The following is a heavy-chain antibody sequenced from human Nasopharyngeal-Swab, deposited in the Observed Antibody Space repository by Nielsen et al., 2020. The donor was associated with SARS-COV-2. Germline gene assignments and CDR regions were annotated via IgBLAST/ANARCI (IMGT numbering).Heavy chain of an antibody. CDR3: ARDLVTESLGYGLDY. CDR1: GFTFSSYA. CDR2: ISYDGGNK. D-gene: IGHD3-16*01. J-gene: IGHJ4*02. Sequence: GGSLRLSCAASGFTFSSYAMNWVRQAPGKGLEWVAVISYDGGNKYYADSVKGRFTISRDNSKNTLYLQMNSLRAEDTAVYYCARDLVTESLGYGLDYWGQGTLVTVSS. V-gene: IGHV3-30*04.